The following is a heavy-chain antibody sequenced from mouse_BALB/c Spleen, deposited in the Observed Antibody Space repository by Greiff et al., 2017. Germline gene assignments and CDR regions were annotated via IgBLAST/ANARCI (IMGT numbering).Heavy chain of an antibody. V-gene: IGHV1-7*01. Sequence: VHLVESGAELAKPGASVKMSCEASGYTFTSYWMHWVKQRPGQGLEWIGYINPSTGYTEYNQKFKDKATLTADKSSSTAYMQLSSLTSEDSAVYYCARRYGNYLYYAMDYWGQGTSVTVSS. CDR3: ARRYGNYLYYAMDY. J-gene: IGHJ4*01. CDR1: GYTFTSYW. D-gene: IGHD2-1*01. CDR2: INPSTGYT.